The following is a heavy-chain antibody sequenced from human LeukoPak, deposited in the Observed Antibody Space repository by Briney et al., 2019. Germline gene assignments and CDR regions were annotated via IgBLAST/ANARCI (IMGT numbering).Heavy chain of an antibody. V-gene: IGHV3-30-3*01. D-gene: IGHD6-13*01. CDR3: ARDRSSSITR. CDR2: ISYDGSNK. Sequence: PGGSLRLSCAASGFTFSSYAMHWVRQAPGKGLEWVAVISYDGSNKYYADSVKGRFTISRDKSKNTLYLQMNSLRAEDTAVYYCARDRSSSITRWGQGTLVTVSS. J-gene: IGHJ4*02. CDR1: GFTFSSYA.